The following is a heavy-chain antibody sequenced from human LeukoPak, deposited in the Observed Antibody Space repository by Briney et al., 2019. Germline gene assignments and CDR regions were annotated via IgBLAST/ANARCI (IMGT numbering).Heavy chain of an antibody. CDR2: ISSSSAYI. CDR1: GFTFSSYS. CDR3: ARRSIAVAGPCDY. J-gene: IGHJ4*02. D-gene: IGHD6-19*01. V-gene: IGHV3-21*01. Sequence: PGRSLRLSCAASGFTFSSYSMIWVRQAPGKGLEWVSSISSSSAYIYYADSGKGRFTISRDNAKNSLYLQMNSLRAEDPGVYYCARRSIAVAGPCDYWGQGTLVTVSS.